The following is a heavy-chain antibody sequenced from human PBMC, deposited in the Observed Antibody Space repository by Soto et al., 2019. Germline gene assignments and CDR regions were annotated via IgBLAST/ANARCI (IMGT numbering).Heavy chain of an antibody. D-gene: IGHD2-8*02. CDR3: ARGQSSLLLDC. CDR2: INHSGST. V-gene: IGHV4-34*01. J-gene: IGHJ4*02. CDR1: GGSFSGYY. Sequence: GPGPGNPSETLSLTCAVYGGSFSGYYWSWIRQPPGXGLEWIGEINHSGSTNYNPSLKSRVTISVDTSKNQFSLELSSVTAADTAVYYCARGQSSLLLDCWGQGVLVTVSS.